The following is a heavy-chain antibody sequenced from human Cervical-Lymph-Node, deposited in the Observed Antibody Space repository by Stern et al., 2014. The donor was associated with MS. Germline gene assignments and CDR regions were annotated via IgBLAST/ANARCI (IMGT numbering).Heavy chain of an antibody. CDR3: ARVRTDSSGFHSDY. CDR2: IFHNGNT. Sequence: QVQLVESGPGLVKPSQTLSLTCTVSGASISSGIFYWGWVRQHPGKGLEWIAYIFHNGNTYYNPSLKSRVNMAVDTSKNQFSLRLSSVTAADTAVYYCARVRTDSSGFHSDYWGQGTLVTVSS. V-gene: IGHV4-31*03. CDR1: GASISSGIFY. D-gene: IGHD3-22*01. J-gene: IGHJ4*02.